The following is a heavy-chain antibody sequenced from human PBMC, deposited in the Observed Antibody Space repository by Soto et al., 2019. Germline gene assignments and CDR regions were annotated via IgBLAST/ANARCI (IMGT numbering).Heavy chain of an antibody. J-gene: IGHJ4*02. CDR2: INHSGST. CDR3: AREAGGSGSYLNY. CDR1: GGSFSGYY. Sequence: LSLTCAVYGGSFSGYYWSWIRQPPGKGLEWIGEINHSGSTNYNPSLKSRVTISVDTSKNQFSLKLSSVTAADTAVYYCAREAGGSGSYLNYWGQGTLVTVSS. D-gene: IGHD1-26*01. V-gene: IGHV4-34*01.